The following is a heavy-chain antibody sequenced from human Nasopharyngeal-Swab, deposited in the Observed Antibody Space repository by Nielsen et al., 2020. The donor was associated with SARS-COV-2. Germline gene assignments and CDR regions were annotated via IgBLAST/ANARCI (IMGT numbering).Heavy chain of an antibody. CDR2: IKQDGSEK. V-gene: IGHV3-7*01. Sequence: GESLKISCAASGFTFSTYWMSWVRQAPGKGLEWVANIKQDGSEKYYVDSVKGRFTISRDNAKNSLYLQMNSLRAEDTAVYYSARESGWSGGPFDYWGQGTLVTVSS. CDR3: ARESGWSGGPFDY. D-gene: IGHD6-19*01. J-gene: IGHJ4*02. CDR1: GFTFSTYW.